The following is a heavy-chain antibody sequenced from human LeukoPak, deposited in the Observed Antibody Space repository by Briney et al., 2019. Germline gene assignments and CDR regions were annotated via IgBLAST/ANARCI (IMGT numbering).Heavy chain of an antibody. D-gene: IGHD3-10*01. J-gene: IGHJ6*03. Sequence: SETLSLTCVVYGWSFGGSYWTWIRQPPGKGLEWIGSIYYSGSTYYNPSLKSRVTISVDTSKNQFSLKLSSVTAADTAVYYCARRAGQYYYYYYYMDVWGKGTTVTVSS. V-gene: IGHV4-34*01. CDR3: ARRAGQYYYYYYYMDV. CDR1: GWSFGGSY. CDR2: IYYSGST.